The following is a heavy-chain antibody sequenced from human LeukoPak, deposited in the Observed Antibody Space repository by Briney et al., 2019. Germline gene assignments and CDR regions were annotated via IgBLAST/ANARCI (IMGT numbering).Heavy chain of an antibody. Sequence: SETLSLTCTVSGGSIRSGDYYWSWIRQPPGKGLEWIGYIYYSGSTYYNPSLKSRLTISVDTSKNQFSLKLSSVTAADTAVYYCARDPYYGSGSYFDYWGQGTLVTVSS. CDR2: IYYSGST. CDR1: GGSIRSGDYY. CDR3: ARDPYYGSGSYFDY. J-gene: IGHJ4*02. V-gene: IGHV4-30-4*01. D-gene: IGHD3-10*01.